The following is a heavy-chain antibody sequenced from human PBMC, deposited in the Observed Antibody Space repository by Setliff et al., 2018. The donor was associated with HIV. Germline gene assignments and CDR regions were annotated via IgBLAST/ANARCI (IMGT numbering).Heavy chain of an antibody. CDR3: ARRIAPVASGYYYFDY. J-gene: IGHJ4*02. CDR2: IYHTGST. D-gene: IGHD3-3*01. Sequence: PSETLSLTCSVSGYSINNGYYWGWIRQPPGNGLEWIGSIYHTGSTYYKPSLKSRVTISVDTSKNQFSLRLSSVAAGDTAVYYCARRIAPVASGYYYFDYWGQGTLVTVSS. CDR1: GYSINNGYY. V-gene: IGHV4-38-2*02.